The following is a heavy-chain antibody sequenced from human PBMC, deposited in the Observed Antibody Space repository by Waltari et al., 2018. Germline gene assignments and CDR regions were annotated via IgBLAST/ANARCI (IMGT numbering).Heavy chain of an antibody. J-gene: IGHJ4*02. Sequence: QVQLQESGPGLVKPSQTLSLTCTVSGCSISSGGYFWSWLRQHPGKGLEWIGYIYYSGSTYYNPSLKSRVTISVDTSKNQFSLKLSSVTAADTAVYYCARGASGLGGPVGYWGQGTLVTVSS. CDR2: IYYSGST. CDR1: GCSISSGGYF. V-gene: IGHV4-31*03. CDR3: ARGASGLGGPVGY. D-gene: IGHD3-16*01.